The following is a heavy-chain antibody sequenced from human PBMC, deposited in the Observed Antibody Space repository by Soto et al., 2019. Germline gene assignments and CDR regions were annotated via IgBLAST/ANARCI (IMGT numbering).Heavy chain of an antibody. D-gene: IGHD4-4*01. J-gene: IGHJ6*02. CDR3: ARHEQFYYYYYGMDV. V-gene: IGHV5-51*01. Sequence: SLKISCKASGYRFTTYLIAWVRQMPGKGLEWMGIINPGDSDIRYSPSFQGQVTISADNSISTAYLQWSSLKASDTAMYYCARHEQFYYYYYGMDVWGQGTAVPVSS. CDR2: INPGDSDI. CDR1: GYRFTTYL.